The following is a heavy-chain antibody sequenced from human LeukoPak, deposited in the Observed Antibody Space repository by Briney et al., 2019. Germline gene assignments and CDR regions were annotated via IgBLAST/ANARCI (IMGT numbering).Heavy chain of an antibody. J-gene: IGHJ4*02. CDR3: ARDRFFSDWNRGYY. CDR1: GFTFSSYS. Sequence: PGGSLRLSCAASGFTFSSYSMNWVRQAPGKGLEWVSSISSSSSYIYYADSVKGRFTISRDNAKNSLYLQMNSLRAEDTAVYYCARDRFFSDWNRGYYWGQGTLVTVSS. V-gene: IGHV3-21*01. CDR2: ISSSSSYI. D-gene: IGHD1-1*01.